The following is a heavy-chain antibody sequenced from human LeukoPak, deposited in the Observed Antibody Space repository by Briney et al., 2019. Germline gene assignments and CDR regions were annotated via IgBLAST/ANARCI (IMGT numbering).Heavy chain of an antibody. Sequence: SVKVSCKASGGTFSSYAISWVRQAPGQGLEWMGGIIPIFGTANYAQKFQGRVTITADESTSTAYMELISLRSEDTAVYYCARCSAGNTVVTRSYYYYGMDVWGQGTTVTVSS. CDR2: IIPIFGTA. V-gene: IGHV1-69*13. J-gene: IGHJ6*02. D-gene: IGHD4-23*01. CDR3: ARCSAGNTVVTRSYYYYGMDV. CDR1: GGTFSSYA.